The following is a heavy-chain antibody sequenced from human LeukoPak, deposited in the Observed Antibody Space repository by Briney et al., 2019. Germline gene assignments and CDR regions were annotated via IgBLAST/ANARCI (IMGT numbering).Heavy chain of an antibody. CDR2: IYYSGST. Sequence: SETLSLTCTVSGGSISSSSYYWGWIRQPPGKGLEWIGSIYYSGSTYYNPSLKSRVTISVDTSKNQFSLKLSSVTAADTAVYYCARVGDCSGGSCAYFDYWGQGTLVTVSS. J-gene: IGHJ4*02. CDR3: ARVGDCSGGSCAYFDY. CDR1: GGSISSSSYY. D-gene: IGHD2-15*01. V-gene: IGHV4-39*07.